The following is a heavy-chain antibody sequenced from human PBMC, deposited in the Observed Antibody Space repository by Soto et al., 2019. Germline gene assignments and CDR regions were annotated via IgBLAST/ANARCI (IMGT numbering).Heavy chain of an antibody. D-gene: IGHD1-26*01. Sequence: GGSLRLSCAASGFTFSSYAMHWVRQAPGKGLEWVAVISYDGSNKYYADSVKGRFTISRDNSKNTLYLQMNRLRAEDTAVYYCAFHTAGHFSYYVQDFWAQGTTVIVS. CDR2: ISYDGSNK. CDR1: GFTFSSYA. CDR3: AFHTAGHFSYYVQDF. J-gene: IGHJ6*02. V-gene: IGHV3-30-3*01.